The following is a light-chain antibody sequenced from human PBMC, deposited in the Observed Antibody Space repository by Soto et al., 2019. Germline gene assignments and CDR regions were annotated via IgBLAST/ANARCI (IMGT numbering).Light chain of an antibody. CDR3: CSYAGSSTPYVV. Sequence: QSVLTQPASVSGSPGQSITISCTGTSSDVGSYHLVSWYQQHPGKAPKLMIYEGSKRPSGVSNRFSGSKSGNTASLTISGLQAEDEDDYYCCSYAGSSTPYVVFGGGTKLTVL. V-gene: IGLV2-23*01. J-gene: IGLJ2*01. CDR1: SSDVGSYHL. CDR2: EGS.